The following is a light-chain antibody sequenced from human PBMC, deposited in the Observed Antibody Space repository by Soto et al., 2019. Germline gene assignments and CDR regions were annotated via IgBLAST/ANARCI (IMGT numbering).Light chain of an antibody. CDR3: QQTYRTALT. CDR2: TAS. Sequence: DIQMTQSPSSLSASVGDRVTITCRASHDISTYLNWYQQKPGRAPKLLIYTASTLQSGVPSRFSGSGSGTDFTLIISSLQPDDFATYHCQQTYRTALTFGQGTKVEVK. J-gene: IGKJ1*01. CDR1: HDISTY. V-gene: IGKV1-39*01.